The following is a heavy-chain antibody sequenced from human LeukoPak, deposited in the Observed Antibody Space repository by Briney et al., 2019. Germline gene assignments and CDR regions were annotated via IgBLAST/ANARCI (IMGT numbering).Heavy chain of an antibody. CDR1: GGSISSYY. D-gene: IGHD6-13*01. CDR2: IYYSGST. Sequence: SETPSLTCTVSGGSISSYYWSWIRQPPGKGLEWIGYIYYSGSTNYNPSLKSRVTISVDTSKNQFSLKLSSVTAADTAVYYCARRGSSWSRGYFDYWGQGTLFTVSS. V-gene: IGHV4-59*08. J-gene: IGHJ4*02. CDR3: ARRGSSWSRGYFDY.